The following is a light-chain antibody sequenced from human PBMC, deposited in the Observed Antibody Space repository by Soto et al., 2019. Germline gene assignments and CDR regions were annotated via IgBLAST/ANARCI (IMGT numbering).Light chain of an antibody. Sequence: EIVVTQSPGTLSLSPGDRATLSCRTSQSVTSSYVAWYQQRPGQAPRLVLYDASSSAAGIPDRFSGSGSGTDFTLAISGLEPEDFAVYYCHLYNSSMWTFGHGTKVDIQ. CDR2: DAS. J-gene: IGKJ1*01. V-gene: IGKV3-20*01. CDR1: QSVTSSY. CDR3: HLYNSSMWT.